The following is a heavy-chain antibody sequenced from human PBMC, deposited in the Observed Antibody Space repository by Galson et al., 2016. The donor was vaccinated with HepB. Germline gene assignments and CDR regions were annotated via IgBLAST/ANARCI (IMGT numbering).Heavy chain of an antibody. V-gene: IGHV1-46*01. Sequence: SVKVSCKASGYTFTSYYMHWVRQAPGQGLEWMGIINSRGGITGYAQKFQGRVTMTRDTSTSTVYMELSSLRSEDTAVYYCARGPGVTGTGSYFDYWGQGTLVTVSS. CDR1: GYTFTSYY. CDR2: INSRGGIT. D-gene: IGHD1-20*01. CDR3: ARGPGVTGTGSYFDY. J-gene: IGHJ4*02.